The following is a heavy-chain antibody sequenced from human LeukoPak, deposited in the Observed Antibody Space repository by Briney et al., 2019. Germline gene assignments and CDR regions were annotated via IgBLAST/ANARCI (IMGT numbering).Heavy chain of an antibody. CDR3: ARQDYDILAGSFDP. J-gene: IGHJ5*02. V-gene: IGHV4-39*01. Sequence: SETLSLTCTVSGGSISSSRHYWGWIRQPPGKGLEWIGRIYYSGSTYYNPSLKSRVTISVDTSRNQFSLKLSSATTADTAVYYCARQDYDILAGSFDPWGQGTLVTVSS. CDR2: IYYSGST. D-gene: IGHD3-9*01. CDR1: GGSISSSRHY.